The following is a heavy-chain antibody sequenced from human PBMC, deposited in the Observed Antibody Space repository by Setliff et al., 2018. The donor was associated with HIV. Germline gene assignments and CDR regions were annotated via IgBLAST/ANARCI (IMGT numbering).Heavy chain of an antibody. V-gene: IGHV3-30*12. CDR1: GFNVEKSG. Sequence: PGGSLRLSCEASGFNVEKSGMHWIRQAPGKGLGWVAVMYYDGVTTYYADSVKGRFTISRDGSKNMIFLQMNSLRVDDTAVYYCARGRVLEWLLNHWGQGTQVTVSS. J-gene: IGHJ4*02. D-gene: IGHD3-3*01. CDR3: ARGRVLEWLLNH. CDR2: MYYDGVTT.